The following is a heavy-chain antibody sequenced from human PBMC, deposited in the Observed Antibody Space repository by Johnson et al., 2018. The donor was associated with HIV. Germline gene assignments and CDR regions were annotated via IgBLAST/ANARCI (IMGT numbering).Heavy chain of an antibody. J-gene: IGHJ3*02. CDR1: GFTFSSYA. CDR3: AKPVLNLKADPGAFDI. V-gene: IGHV3-23*04. D-gene: IGHD2-8*01. CDR2: ISGSGGST. Sequence: VQLVESGGGLVQPGGSLRLSCAASGFTFSSYAMSWVRQAPGKGLEWVSAISGSGGSTYYADSVKGRFTISRDNSKNTLYLQMNSLRAEDTAVYYCAKPVLNLKADPGAFDIWGQGTMVTVSS.